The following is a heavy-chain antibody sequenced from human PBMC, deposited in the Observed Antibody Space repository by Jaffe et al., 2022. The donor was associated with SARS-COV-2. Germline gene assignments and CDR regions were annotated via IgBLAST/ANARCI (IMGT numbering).Heavy chain of an antibody. Sequence: QVQLVESGGGVVQPGRSLRLSCAASGFTFSSYGMHWVRQAPGKGLEWVAVISYDGSNKYYADSVKGRFTISRDNSKNTLYLQMNSLRAEDTAVYYCAKQQSCTNGVSCYYYYYGMDVWGQGTTVTVSS. J-gene: IGHJ6*02. D-gene: IGHD2-8*01. CDR1: GFTFSSYG. V-gene: IGHV3-30*18. CDR3: AKQQSCTNGVSCYYYYYGMDV. CDR2: ISYDGSNK.